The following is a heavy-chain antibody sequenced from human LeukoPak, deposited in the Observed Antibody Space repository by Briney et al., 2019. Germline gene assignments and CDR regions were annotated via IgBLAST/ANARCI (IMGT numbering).Heavy chain of an antibody. D-gene: IGHD3-22*01. V-gene: IGHV4-59*01. J-gene: IGHJ6*02. CDR3: ARGRSSGYYSYYYYGVDV. CDR2: IYYSGST. CDR1: GGSISSYY. Sequence: SETLSLTCTVSGGSISSYYWSWIRQPPGKGLEWIGYIYYSGSTNYNPSLKSRVTISVDTSKNQFSLKLSSVTAADTAVYYCARGRSSGYYSYYYYGVDVWGQGTTVTVSS.